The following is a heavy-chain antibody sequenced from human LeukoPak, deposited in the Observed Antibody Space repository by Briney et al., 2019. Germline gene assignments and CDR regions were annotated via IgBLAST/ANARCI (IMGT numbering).Heavy chain of an antibody. D-gene: IGHD3-10*01. CDR1: GGSISSSSYY. CDR3: ARLWFGEPDPGDAFDI. J-gene: IGHJ3*02. V-gene: IGHV4-39*01. Sequence: SETLSLTCTVSGGSISSSSYYWGWIRQPPGKGLEWIGSIYYSGSTYYNPSLKSRVTISVDTSKNHFSLKLSSVTAADTAVYYCARLWFGEPDPGDAFDIWGQGTKVTVSS. CDR2: IYYSGST.